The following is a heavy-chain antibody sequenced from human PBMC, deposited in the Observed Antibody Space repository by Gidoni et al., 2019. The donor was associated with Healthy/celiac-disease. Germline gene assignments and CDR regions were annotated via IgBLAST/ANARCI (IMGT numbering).Heavy chain of an antibody. V-gene: IGHV3-23*01. CDR3: AKDLDCSSTSCYPDY. CDR2: ISGSGGST. J-gene: IGHJ4*02. Sequence: EVQLLESGGGLVQLGGSLRTSCAPSGFTFPSYAMSWVRQAPGKGLEWVSAISGSGGSTYYADSVKGRFTISRDNSKNTLYLQMNSLRAEDTAVYYCAKDLDCSSTSCYPDYWGQGTLVTVSS. CDR1: GFTFPSYA. D-gene: IGHD2-2*01.